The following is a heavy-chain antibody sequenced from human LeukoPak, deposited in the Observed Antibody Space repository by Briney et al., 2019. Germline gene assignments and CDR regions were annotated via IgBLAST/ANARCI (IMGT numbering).Heavy chain of an antibody. J-gene: IGHJ6*02. V-gene: IGHV3-66*01. Sequence: GGSLRLSCAASGFTVSSNFISWVRQAPGKGLEWVSIIYASDGTDYADSVKGRSTISRDNSKNTLYLQMNSLRAEDTAVYYCASRYYYYGMDVWGQGTTVTVSS. CDR2: IYASDGT. CDR3: ASRYYYYGMDV. CDR1: GFTVSSNF.